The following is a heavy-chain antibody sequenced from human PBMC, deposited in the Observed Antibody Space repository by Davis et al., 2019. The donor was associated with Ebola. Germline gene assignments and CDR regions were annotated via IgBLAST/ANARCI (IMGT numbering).Heavy chain of an antibody. J-gene: IGHJ6*02. CDR3: ARGVYWWDNNPNYYYYGMDV. CDR1: GDTSNIYK. D-gene: IGHD2-8*02. V-gene: IGHV1-69*13. CDR2: IIPIFGTA. Sequence: SVKVSCKASGDTSNIYKIHWVRQAPGQGLEWMGGIIPIFGTANYAQKFQGRVTITADESTSTAYMELSSLRSEDTAVYYCARGVYWWDNNPNYYYYGMDVWGQGTTVTVSS.